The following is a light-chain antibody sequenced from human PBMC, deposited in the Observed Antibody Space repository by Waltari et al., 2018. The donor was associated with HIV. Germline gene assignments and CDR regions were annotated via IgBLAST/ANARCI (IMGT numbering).Light chain of an antibody. V-gene: IGLV3-21*02. CDR3: QVWDESSEHVV. CDR1: NIGIKT. CDR2: DDT. Sequence: SYVLTQAPSVSVAPGQAASITCGGNNIGIKTVHWYQQKPGQAPVLVVYDDTDRPSGIPERFSGSNSGNTATLTNSRVEAGDEADYYCQVWDESSEHVVFGGGTKVTVL. J-gene: IGLJ2*01.